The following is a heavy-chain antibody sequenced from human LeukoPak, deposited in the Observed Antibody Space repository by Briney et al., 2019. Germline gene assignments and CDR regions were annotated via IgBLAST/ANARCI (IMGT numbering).Heavy chain of an antibody. CDR3: ARGGQGDGYSADEAFDI. CDR2: TYYRSKWYN. D-gene: IGHD5-24*01. J-gene: IGHJ3*02. V-gene: IGHV6-1*01. CDR1: GDSVSSNRAA. Sequence: SQTLSLTCAISGDSVSSNRAAWNCIRQSPSTGLEWLGRTYYRSKWYNDYAGSVKSRITINPDTSKNQFSLQVNSVTPEDTAVYYCARGGQGDGYSADEAFDIWGQGTMVTVSS.